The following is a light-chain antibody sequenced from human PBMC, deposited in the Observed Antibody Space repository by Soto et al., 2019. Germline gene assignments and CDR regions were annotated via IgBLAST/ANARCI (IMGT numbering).Light chain of an antibody. CDR3: LSYGSYSYT. Sequence: DIPMTQSPSTLSASVGDRVTITCRASQNINNGLAWYQQKPGRATNLLTYKASILESGVPSSFSGGGSGTEFSLTISILQPADLATYVCLSYGSYSYTFGQGAKLVIK. CDR1: QNINNG. CDR2: KAS. V-gene: IGKV1-5*03. J-gene: IGKJ2*01.